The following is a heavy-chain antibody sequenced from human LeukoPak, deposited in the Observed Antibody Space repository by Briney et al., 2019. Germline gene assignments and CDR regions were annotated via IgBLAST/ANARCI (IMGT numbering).Heavy chain of an antibody. J-gene: IGHJ5*02. Sequence: SETLSLTCTVSGGSISSGDYYWSWIRQPPGKGLEWIGYIYYSGSTYYNPSLKSRVTISVDTSKNQFSLKLSSVTAADTAVYYCARETSSWDSDLWGQGTLVTVSS. CDR3: ARETSSWDSDL. CDR1: GGSISSGDYY. V-gene: IGHV4-30-4*08. D-gene: IGHD1-26*01. CDR2: IYYSGST.